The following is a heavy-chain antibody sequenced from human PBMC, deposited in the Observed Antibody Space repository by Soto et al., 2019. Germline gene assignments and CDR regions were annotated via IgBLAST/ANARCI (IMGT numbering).Heavy chain of an antibody. CDR1: GFRFGDYY. CDR3: ARGLVVAATRGQVDY. J-gene: IGHJ4*02. D-gene: IGHD2-15*01. CDR2: ISSSAYTI. V-gene: IGHV3-11*01. Sequence: QVQLVESGGGLVKPGGSLRLSCAASGFRFGDYYMSWIRQAPGKGLEWVSYISSSAYTIYYAASVEGRFTISRDNAKNSLFLQMDSVGADGAAVYYCARGLVVAATRGQVDYWGPGILVPVSS.